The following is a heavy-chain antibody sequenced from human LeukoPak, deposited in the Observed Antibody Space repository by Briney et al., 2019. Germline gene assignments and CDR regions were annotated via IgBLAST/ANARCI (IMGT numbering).Heavy chain of an antibody. V-gene: IGHV3-33*01. CDR2: TRFDGSIK. CDR1: GLIFSDYG. J-gene: IGHJ4*02. D-gene: IGHD1-1*01. CDR3: ARWGGTRQYYFDY. Sequence: GGSLRLSCAVSGLIFSDYGFHWVRQAPGKGLEWVAVTRFDGSIKQYADSVKGRFTISRADSKNTLYLQMNFLKSEDTAVYYCARWGGTRQYYFDYWGQGTLVTVSS.